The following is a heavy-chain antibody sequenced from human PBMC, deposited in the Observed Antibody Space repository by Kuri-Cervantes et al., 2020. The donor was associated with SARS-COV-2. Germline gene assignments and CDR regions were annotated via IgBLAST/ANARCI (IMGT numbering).Heavy chain of an antibody. D-gene: IGHD6-13*01. CDR2: INVASNTI. CDR3: ARDLNWSSWYGNIERMFDS. CDR1: GFTFRNSG. Sequence: GESLKISCAASGFTFRNSGMTWVRQAPGKGLEWIAYINVASNTIYYADSVQGRFTISRDNARNSLFLEMNSLGAEDTAVYYCARDLNWSSWYGNIERMFDSWGRGTLVTVSS. V-gene: IGHV3-48*01. J-gene: IGHJ4*02.